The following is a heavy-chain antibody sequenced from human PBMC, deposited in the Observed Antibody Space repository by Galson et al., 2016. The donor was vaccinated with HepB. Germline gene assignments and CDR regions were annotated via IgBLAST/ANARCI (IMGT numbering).Heavy chain of an antibody. V-gene: IGHV4-34*01. Sequence: SETLSLTCAVSGGSFSEYYWTWIRQSPGRGLEWIGEINHRGVTNYNPSLKSRVTISVDTSKRQSSLNLTSVTAADTTVYYCAMRPRETMTIVLRDGCFQHWGQGSVVTVSS. CDR1: GGSFSEYY. CDR3: AMRPRETMTIVLRDGCFQH. J-gene: IGHJ1*01. D-gene: IGHD4/OR15-4a*01. CDR2: INHRGVT.